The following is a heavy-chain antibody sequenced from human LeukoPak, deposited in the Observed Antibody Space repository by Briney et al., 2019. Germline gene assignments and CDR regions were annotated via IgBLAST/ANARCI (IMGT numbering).Heavy chain of an antibody. CDR1: GGSISSGGYY. V-gene: IGHV4-31*03. CDR3: ARERDAFFDY. D-gene: IGHD5-24*01. Sequence: SETPSLTCTVSGGSISSGGYYWSWIRQHPGKGLEWIGYIYYSGSTYYNPSLKSRVTISVDTSKNQFSLKLSSVTAADTAVYYCARERDAFFDYWGQGTLVTVSS. J-gene: IGHJ4*02. CDR2: IYYSGST.